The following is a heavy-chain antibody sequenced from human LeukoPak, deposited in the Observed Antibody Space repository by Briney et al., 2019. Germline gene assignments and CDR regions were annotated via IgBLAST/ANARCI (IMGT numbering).Heavy chain of an antibody. V-gene: IGHV4-39*01. CDR1: GGSISSGSYY. J-gene: IGHJ4*02. Sequence: PSETLSLTCTVSGGSISSGSYYWGWIRQPPGKGLEWIGSIYYSGSTYYNPSLKSRVTISVDTSKNQFSLKLSSVTAADTAVYYCAGNLWFGELLNDYWGQGTLVTVSS. CDR2: IYYSGST. D-gene: IGHD3-10*01. CDR3: AGNLWFGELLNDY.